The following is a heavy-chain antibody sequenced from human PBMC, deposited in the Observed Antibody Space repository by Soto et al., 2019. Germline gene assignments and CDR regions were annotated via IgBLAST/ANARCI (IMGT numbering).Heavy chain of an antibody. J-gene: IGHJ6*02. Sequence: VQVGESGGGVVQPGRSLRLSCAASGFTFSSFGMHWVRQAPGKGLEWVSLIWYDGSKKSYGDFVKGRFTISRDNSRNTVYLQMNSLRADDTAVYYCARDASYYSLWSGYYPSRNGMDVWGQGTTVTVSS. V-gene: IGHV3-33*01. D-gene: IGHD3-3*01. CDR2: IWYDGSKK. CDR3: ARDASYYSLWSGYYPSRNGMDV. CDR1: GFTFSSFG.